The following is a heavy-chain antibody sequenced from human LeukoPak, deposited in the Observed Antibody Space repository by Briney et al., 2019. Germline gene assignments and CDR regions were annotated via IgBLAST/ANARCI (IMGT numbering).Heavy chain of an antibody. D-gene: IGHD1-26*01. J-gene: IGHJ4*02. Sequence: ASVKVSCKASGYTFTSYGISWVRQAPGQGLEWMGWISGYNGNTYYVQKFQGRVTMTTETSTSTANMELRSLRSDDTAVYYCARDRIVVFSGTYSPGYFDYWGQGTLVTVSS. CDR1: GYTFTSYG. V-gene: IGHV1-18*01. CDR3: ARDRIVVFSGTYSPGYFDY. CDR2: ISGYNGNT.